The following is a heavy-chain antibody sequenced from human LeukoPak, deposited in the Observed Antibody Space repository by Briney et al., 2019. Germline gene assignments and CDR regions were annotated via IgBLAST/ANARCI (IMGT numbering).Heavy chain of an antibody. D-gene: IGHD1-1*01. CDR3: ARGNWNPDY. V-gene: IGHV3-30-3*01. CDR1: GFTFSSYA. CDR2: ISYDGSNK. Sequence: PGGSLRLSCAASGFTFSSYAMHWVRQAPGKGLEWVAVISYDGSNKYYADSVKGRFTISRDNSKNTLYLQMNSLRAEDTAVYYCARGNWNPDYWGQGTLVTVSS. J-gene: IGHJ4*02.